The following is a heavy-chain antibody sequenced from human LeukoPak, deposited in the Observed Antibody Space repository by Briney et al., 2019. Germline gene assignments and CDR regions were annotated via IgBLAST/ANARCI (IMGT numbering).Heavy chain of an antibody. CDR2: ISSSRTI. V-gene: IGHV3-48*01. CDR3: ARTSYSSGWYFDY. Sequence: PGGSLRLSCAASGFTFSTYSMNWVRQTPGKGLEWVSYISSSRTIYYADSVKGRFTISRDNAKNSLYLQMNSLRAEDTAVYYCARTSYSSGWYFDYWGQGTLVTVSS. D-gene: IGHD6-19*01. CDR1: GFTFSTYS. J-gene: IGHJ4*02.